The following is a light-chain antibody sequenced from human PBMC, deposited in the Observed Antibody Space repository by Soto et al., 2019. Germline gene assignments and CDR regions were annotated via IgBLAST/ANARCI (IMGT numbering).Light chain of an antibody. CDR3: QQRSNWPLMYT. V-gene: IGKV3-11*01. Sequence: EIVLTQSPATLSLSPGERATLSRRASQSVSTYLAWYQQKPGQAPRLLIYDASNRATGIPARFSGSGSGTDFTLTISGLEPEDFAVYYCQQRSNWPLMYTFGQGTKLEIK. CDR2: DAS. J-gene: IGKJ2*01. CDR1: QSVSTY.